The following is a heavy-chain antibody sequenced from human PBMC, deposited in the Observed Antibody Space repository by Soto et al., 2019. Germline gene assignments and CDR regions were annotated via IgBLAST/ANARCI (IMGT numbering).Heavy chain of an antibody. CDR1: GFTFRIYA. V-gene: IGHV3-30-3*01. CDR3: ATLAVAGEGSDY. J-gene: IGHJ4*02. D-gene: IGHD6-19*01. CDR2: ISYAGSNK. Sequence: QVQLVESGGGVVQPGRSLRLSCGASGFTFRIYAIHWVRQAPGKGLESVAVISYAGSNKYYADSVKGRFTISRDNSKNTLYLQMNTLRDEDKAVYYIATLAVAGEGSDYCGQGTLVTVSS.